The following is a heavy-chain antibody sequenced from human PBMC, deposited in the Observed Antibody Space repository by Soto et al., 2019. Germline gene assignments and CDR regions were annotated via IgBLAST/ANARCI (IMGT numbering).Heavy chain of an antibody. V-gene: IGHV1-18*01. J-gene: IGHJ4*02. D-gene: IGHD6-13*01. CDR2: ISAYNGNT. CDR1: GYTFTSYG. Sequence: ASVKVSCKASGYTFTSYGISWVRQAPGQGLEWMGWISAYNGNTNYAQKLQGRVTMTTDTSTSTAYMELRSLRSDDTAVYYCAIVNEEYSSSWYDYCGQGSLVTVSS. CDR3: AIVNEEYSSSWYDY.